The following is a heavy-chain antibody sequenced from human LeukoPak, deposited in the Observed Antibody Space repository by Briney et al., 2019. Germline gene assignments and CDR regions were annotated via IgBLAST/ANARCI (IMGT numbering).Heavy chain of an antibody. V-gene: IGHV3-66*01. J-gene: IGHJ3*02. CDR2: IYSDGST. CDR1: GFTVRSNH. CDR3: ARANPGDGFDI. Sequence: PGRSLRLSCAASGFTVRSNHMTWVRQAPGKGLEWVSGIYSDGSTYYADSVKGRFTISRDNSKNTLHLQMNSLRAEDTAVYYCARANPGDGFDIWGQGTMVNVSP. D-gene: IGHD1-14*01.